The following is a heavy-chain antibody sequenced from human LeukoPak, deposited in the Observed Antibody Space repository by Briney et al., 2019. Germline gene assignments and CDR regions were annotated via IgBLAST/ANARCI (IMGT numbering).Heavy chain of an antibody. CDR2: IFYSGTT. D-gene: IGHD3-22*01. J-gene: IGHJ4*02. CDR1: GGSISSTSYD. V-gene: IGHV4-61*01. Sequence: SETLSLTCTVSGGSISSTSYDWYWIRQPPGKGLEWIGFIFYSGTTNYNPSLKSRVTISVDTSKNQFSLKLSSVTAADTAVYYCARGGWNKFDYWGQGTLVTVSS. CDR3: ARGGWNKFDY.